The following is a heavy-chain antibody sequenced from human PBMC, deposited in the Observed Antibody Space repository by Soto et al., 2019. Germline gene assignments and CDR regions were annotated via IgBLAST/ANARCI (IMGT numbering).Heavy chain of an antibody. CDR1: GFTFSSYW. CDR3: ARDMAYYYDSSGDPFDY. V-gene: IGHV3-7*01. Sequence: PGGSLRLSCAASGFTFSSYWMSWVRQAPGKGLEWVANIKQDGSEKYYVDSVKGRFTISRDNAKNSLYLQMNSLRAEDTAVYYCARDMAYYYDSSGDPFDYWGQGTLVTVYS. J-gene: IGHJ4*02. CDR2: IKQDGSEK. D-gene: IGHD3-22*01.